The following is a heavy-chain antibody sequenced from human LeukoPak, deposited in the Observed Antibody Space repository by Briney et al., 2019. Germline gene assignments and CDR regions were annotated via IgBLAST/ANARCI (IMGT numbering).Heavy chain of an antibody. CDR2: VSASGENT. Sequence: GGSLRLSCSASAFTFSNYVINWVRQAPGKGLEWVSTVSASGENTTHPDSVKGRFHISRDNSNNTVSLQMNSLRAGDTAVYYCSKSGPGTMTFDAFDIWGQGTVVTV. V-gene: IGHV3-23*01. D-gene: IGHD5-24*01. J-gene: IGHJ3*02. CDR3: SKSGPGTMTFDAFDI. CDR1: AFTFSNYV.